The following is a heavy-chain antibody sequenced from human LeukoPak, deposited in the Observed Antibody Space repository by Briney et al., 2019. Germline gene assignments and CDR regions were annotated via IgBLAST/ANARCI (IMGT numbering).Heavy chain of an antibody. CDR1: GFTFDDYA. V-gene: IGHV3-9*01. CDR3: AKSYDSSGYYYEGFDY. D-gene: IGHD3-22*01. Sequence: PGGSLRLSCAASGFTFDDYAMHWVRQAPGKGLEWVSGISWNSGSIGYADSVKGRFTISRDNAKNSLYLQMNSLRAEDTALYYCAKSYDSSGYYYEGFDYWGQGTLVTVSS. J-gene: IGHJ4*02. CDR2: ISWNSGSI.